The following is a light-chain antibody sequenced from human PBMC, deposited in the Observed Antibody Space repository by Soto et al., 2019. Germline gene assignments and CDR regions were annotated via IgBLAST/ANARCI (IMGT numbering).Light chain of an antibody. CDR3: QQRGDWPPFT. V-gene: IGKV3-11*01. Sequence: ETVLTQSPATLSLSPGERATLSCRASQNVDNYLAWYQQEPGQAPRLLIYDASNRATGIPARFTGSGSGTDFTLTISSLEPEDFAVYYCQQRGDWPPFTFGPGTTVDIK. CDR1: QNVDNY. J-gene: IGKJ3*01. CDR2: DAS.